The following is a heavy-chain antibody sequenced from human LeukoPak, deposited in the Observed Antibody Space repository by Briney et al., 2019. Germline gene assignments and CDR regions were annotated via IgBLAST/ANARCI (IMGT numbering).Heavy chain of an antibody. J-gene: IGHJ1*01. CDR1: GYSFSNYG. CDR3: ARDDRIVDTAMSFQR. Sequence: ASVKVSCKASGYSFSNYGINWVRQAPGQGLEWMGWISGYNGDTIYAQKLQDRVTLTIDTSTTTVYMELRSLKSDDTAVYYCARDDRIVDTAMSFQRWGQGTLVIVSS. D-gene: IGHD5-18*01. V-gene: IGHV1-18*01. CDR2: ISGYNGDT.